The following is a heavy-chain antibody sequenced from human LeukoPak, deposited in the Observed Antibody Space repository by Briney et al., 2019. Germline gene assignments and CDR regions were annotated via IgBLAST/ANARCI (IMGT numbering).Heavy chain of an antibody. CDR3: ATAPYDSIGIFDY. J-gene: IGHJ4*02. V-gene: IGHV3-43D*03. CDR2: ISWDGDST. D-gene: IGHD3-22*01. Sequence: QAGGSLRLSCAASGFTFDDYAMHWVRQAPGKGLECVSLISWDGDSTYYSDSVKGRFTISRDNNKNSLYLQMNSLITEDTALYYCATAPYDSIGIFDYWGQGTLVTVSS. CDR1: GFTFDDYA.